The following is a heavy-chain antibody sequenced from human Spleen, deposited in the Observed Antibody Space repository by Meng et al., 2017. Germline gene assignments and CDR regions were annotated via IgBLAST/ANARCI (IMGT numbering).Heavy chain of an antibody. J-gene: IGHJ4*02. CDR3: ARALNPDYLDSGAYFDY. V-gene: IGHV1-46*01. D-gene: IGHD3-22*01. CDR2: INPSGGST. Sequence: ASVKVSCKASGYTFTSYFMHWVRQAPGQGLEWMGIINPSGGSTTYAQKFQGRLTMTRDTSTSTVYMQLRSLRSEDTAVYYCARALNPDYLDSGAYFDYWGQGTLVTVSS. CDR1: GYTFTSYF.